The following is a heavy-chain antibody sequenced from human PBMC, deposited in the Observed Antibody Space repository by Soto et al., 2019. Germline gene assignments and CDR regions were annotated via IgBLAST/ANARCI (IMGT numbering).Heavy chain of an antibody. CDR2: ISYDGSNK. V-gene: IGHV3-30*18. CDR3: AKEFYDSSGYYYFDY. CDR1: GFTFSSYG. D-gene: IGHD3-22*01. J-gene: IGHJ4*02. Sequence: GGSLRLSCAASGFTFSSYGMHWVRQAPGKGLEWVAVISYDGSNKYYADSVKGRFTISRDNSKNTLYLQMNSLRAEDTAVYYCAKEFYDSSGYYYFDYWGQGTLVTVSS.